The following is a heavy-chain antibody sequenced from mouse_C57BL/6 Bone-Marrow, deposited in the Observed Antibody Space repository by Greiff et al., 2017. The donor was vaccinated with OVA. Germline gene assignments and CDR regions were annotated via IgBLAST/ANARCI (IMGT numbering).Heavy chain of an antibody. D-gene: IGHD1-1*01. CDR3: VKDVSAGSSYTWFAY. J-gene: IGHJ3*01. Sequence: EVKLQESGGGLVQPGASLRLSCAASGFTFNDYQMSWVRQAPGKAPEWLALIRNKANGYTTEYTASVKGRVTISRDNSQNILYLQMNTLRAEGSATYYGVKDVSAGSSYTWFAYWGQGTLVTVSA. CDR1: GFTFNDYQ. CDR2: IRNKANGYTT. V-gene: IGHV7-4*01.